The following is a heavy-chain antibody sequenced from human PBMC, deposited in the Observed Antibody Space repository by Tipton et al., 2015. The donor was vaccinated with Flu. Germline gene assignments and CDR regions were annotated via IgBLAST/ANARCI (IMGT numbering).Heavy chain of an antibody. D-gene: IGHD5-18*01. J-gene: IGHJ4*02. CDR2: INHSGST. CDR1: GGSFSGYY. CDR3: ARGRGGYSYGYYFDY. V-gene: IGHV4-34*01. Sequence: LRLSCAVYGGSFSGYYWSWIRQPPGKGLEWIGEINHSGSTNYNPSLKSRVTISVDTSKNQFSLKLSSVTAANTAVYYCARGRGGYSYGYYFDYWGQGTLVTVSS.